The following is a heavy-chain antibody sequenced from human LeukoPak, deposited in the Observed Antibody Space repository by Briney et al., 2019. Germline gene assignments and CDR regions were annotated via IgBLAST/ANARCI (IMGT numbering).Heavy chain of an antibody. CDR1: GYTFTSYY. J-gene: IGHJ4*02. CDR3: AREMATNPYDY. Sequence: GASVKVSCEASGYTFTSYYMHWVRQAPGQGLEWMGIINPSGGSTSYAQKFQGRVTMTRDTSTSTVYMELSSLRSEDTAVYYCAREMATNPYDYWGQGTLVTVSS. D-gene: IGHD5-24*01. V-gene: IGHV1-46*01. CDR2: INPSGGST.